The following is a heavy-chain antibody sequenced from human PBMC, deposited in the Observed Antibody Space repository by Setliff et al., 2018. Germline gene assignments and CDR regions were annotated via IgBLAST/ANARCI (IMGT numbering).Heavy chain of an antibody. V-gene: IGHV3-23*01. D-gene: IGHD1-26*01. Sequence: GESLKISCAASGFTFSSYAMSWVRQAPGKGLEWVSAISGSGGSTYYADSVKGRFTISRDNSKNTLYLQMNSLRSEDTALYYCARRMWELRSDAFDIWGQGTMVTVSS. CDR2: ISGSGGST. J-gene: IGHJ3*02. CDR1: GFTFSSYA. CDR3: ARRMWELRSDAFDI.